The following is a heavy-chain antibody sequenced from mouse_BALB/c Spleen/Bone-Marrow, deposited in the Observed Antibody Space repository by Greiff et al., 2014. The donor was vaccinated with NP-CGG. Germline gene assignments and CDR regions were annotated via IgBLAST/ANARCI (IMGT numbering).Heavy chain of an antibody. CDR1: GYTFTSYW. Sequence: QVHVKQSGAELARPGASVKLSCKASGYTFTSYWMQWVKQRPGQGLEWIGAIYPGGGDTRYTQKFKGKATLTADKSSSTAYMQLSSLASEDSAVYYCARDEHYFDYWGQGTTLTVSS. V-gene: IGHV1-87*01. J-gene: IGHJ2*01. CDR3: ARDEHYFDY. CDR2: IYPGGGDT.